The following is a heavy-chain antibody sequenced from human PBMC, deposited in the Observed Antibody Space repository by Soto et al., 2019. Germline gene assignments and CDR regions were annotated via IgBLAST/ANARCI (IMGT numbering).Heavy chain of an antibody. V-gene: IGHV1-18*01. CDR1: GYTLNRYG. D-gene: IGHD6-19*01. CDR3: AREAAYSSGWYRLYYYGMDV. J-gene: IGHJ6*02. Sequence: ASVKVSCKASGYTLNRYGISWVRQAPGQGLEWMGWISAYSGSTNYAQKLQGRVTMTTDTSTNTAYMELRSLRSDDTAVYYCAREAAYSSGWYRLYYYGMDVWGQGTTVTVSS. CDR2: ISAYSGST.